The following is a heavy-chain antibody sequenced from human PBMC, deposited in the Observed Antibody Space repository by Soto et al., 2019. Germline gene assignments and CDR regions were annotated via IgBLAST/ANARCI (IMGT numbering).Heavy chain of an antibody. V-gene: IGHV4-34*01. J-gene: IGHJ4*02. Sequence: SETLSLTCAVYGGSFSGYYWSWIRQPPGKGLEWIGEINHSGSTNYNPSLKSRVTISVDTSKNQFSLKLSSVTAADTAVYYCARGGVVVPAAMGYWGQGTLVTVSS. CDR1: GGSFSGYY. D-gene: IGHD2-2*01. CDR3: ARGGVVVPAAMGY. CDR2: INHSGST.